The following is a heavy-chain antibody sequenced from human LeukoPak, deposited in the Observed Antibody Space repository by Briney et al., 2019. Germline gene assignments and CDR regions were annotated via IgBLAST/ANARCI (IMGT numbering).Heavy chain of an antibody. D-gene: IGHD4-11*01. CDR2: IYYSGST. Sequence: SETLSLTCTVSGGSISSGDYYWSWIRQPPGKGLEWIGYIYYSGSTYYNPSLKSRVTISVDTSKNQFSLKLSSVTAADTAVYYSASNWVTTSGHMDACGKGTTVTVSS. CDR1: GGSISSGDYY. CDR3: ASNWVTTSGHMDA. V-gene: IGHV4-30-4*08. J-gene: IGHJ6*03.